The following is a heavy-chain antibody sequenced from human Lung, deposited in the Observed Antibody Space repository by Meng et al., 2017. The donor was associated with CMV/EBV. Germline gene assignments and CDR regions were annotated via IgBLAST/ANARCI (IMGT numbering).Heavy chain of an antibody. CDR1: GFTFSSYH. CDR2: ITSSDTYK. V-gene: IGHV3-21*01. D-gene: IGHD3-9*01. CDR3: AREFSSGYLYFDV. Sequence: GGSXRLXCAASGFTFSSYHMSWVRQAPGKGLEWVSSITSSDTYKYYPDSLKGRFTISRDNARKLLYLQINNLRAEDTAVYYCAREFSSGYLYFDVWGQGTLVTVSS. J-gene: IGHJ4*02.